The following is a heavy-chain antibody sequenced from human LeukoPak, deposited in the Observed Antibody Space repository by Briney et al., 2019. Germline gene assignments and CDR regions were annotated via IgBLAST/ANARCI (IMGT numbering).Heavy chain of an antibody. CDR2: IKQDGSEK. D-gene: IGHD6-13*01. CDR3: ARGGGMRSWYDFDY. V-gene: IGHV3-7*04. CDR1: GFTFSSYW. J-gene: IGHJ4*02. Sequence: PGGSLRLSCAASGFTFSSYWMSWVRQAPGKGLEWVANIKQDGSEKYYVDSVKGRFTISRDNDKNLVHLQMNSLRAEDTAVYYCARGGGMRSWYDFDYWGQGTLVTVSS.